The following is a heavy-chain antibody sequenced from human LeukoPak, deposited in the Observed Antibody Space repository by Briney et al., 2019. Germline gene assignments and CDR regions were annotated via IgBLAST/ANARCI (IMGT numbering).Heavy chain of an antibody. D-gene: IGHD5-18*01. CDR2: VSAYNGNT. V-gene: IGHV1-18*01. J-gene: IGHJ6*02. CDR1: GYTFASYG. CDR3: ARVSCGYNCHYGMDV. Sequence: GASVKVSCKASGYTFASYGISWLRQAPGQGLEWVRWVSAYNGNTKYAQKVQGRVSMTTDTSTSTAYMELRSLRSDDTALYYCARVSCGYNCHYGMDVWGQGTTVTVSS.